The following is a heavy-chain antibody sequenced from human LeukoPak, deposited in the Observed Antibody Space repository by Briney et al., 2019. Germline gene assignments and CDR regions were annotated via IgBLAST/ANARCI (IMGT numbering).Heavy chain of an antibody. Sequence: SETLSLTCTVPGGSISSSSYYWGWIRQPPTKGLEWIGSVYYSGSTFYNPSLKSRVTISVDTSKNQFSLKLSSVTAADTAVYYCARGELLSFFDYWGQGTLVTVSS. D-gene: IGHD3-10*01. CDR1: GGSISSSSYY. CDR2: VYYSGST. CDR3: ARGELLSFFDY. V-gene: IGHV4-39*01. J-gene: IGHJ4*02.